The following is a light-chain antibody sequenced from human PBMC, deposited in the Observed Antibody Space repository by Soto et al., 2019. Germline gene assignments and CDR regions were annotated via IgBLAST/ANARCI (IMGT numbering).Light chain of an antibody. Sequence: QCDLTQPVSVTGSPGQWIPIICTGTSSDVGSYNLVSWYQQHPGKAPKLMIYEVSKRPSGVSNRFSGSKSGNTASLTISGLQAEDEADYYCCSYAGSSTCGPYVFGTGTKVTVL. J-gene: IGLJ1*01. CDR1: SSDVGSYNL. V-gene: IGLV2-23*02. CDR2: EVS. CDR3: CSYAGSSTCGPYV.